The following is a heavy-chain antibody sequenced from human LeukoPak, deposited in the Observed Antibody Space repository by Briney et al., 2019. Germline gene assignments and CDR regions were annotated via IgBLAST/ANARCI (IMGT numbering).Heavy chain of an antibody. V-gene: IGHV3-66*01. CDR3: ARGRSFGYDLGY. D-gene: IGHD5-12*01. CDR1: GFTVSTNY. J-gene: IGHJ4*02. Sequence: PGGSLRLSCAASGFTVSTNYMSWVRQAPGKGLEWVSVIYSGGSTFYADSVKGRFTISRDTSKNTLYLQMNSLRAEDTAVYYCARGRSFGYDLGYWGQGTLVTVSS. CDR2: IYSGGST.